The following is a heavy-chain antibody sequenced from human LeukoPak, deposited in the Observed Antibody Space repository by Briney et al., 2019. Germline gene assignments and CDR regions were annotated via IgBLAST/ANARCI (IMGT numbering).Heavy chain of an antibody. CDR2: IYYSGST. V-gene: IGHV4-59*01. Sequence: PSETLSLTCTVSGGSISSYYWSWIRQPPGKGLEWIGYIYYSGSTNYNPSLKSRVTISVDTSKNQFSLKLSSVTAADTPVDYCARDGFAHYFDYWGQGTLVTVSS. CDR1: GGSISSYY. CDR3: ARDGFAHYFDY. J-gene: IGHJ4*02.